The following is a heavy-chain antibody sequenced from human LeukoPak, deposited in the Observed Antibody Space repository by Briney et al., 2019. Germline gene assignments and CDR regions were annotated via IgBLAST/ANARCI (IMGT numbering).Heavy chain of an antibody. CDR3: AGDRGHCIGGICHLPVDY. V-gene: IGHV4-34*01. J-gene: IGHJ4*02. Sequence: SETLSLTCAVYGGSLSGYFWSWIRQPPGKGLEWIGEINHSGSTNYNPSLKSRVTISVDTSKNQFSLRLSSVTAADTAVYYCAGDRGHCIGGICHLPVDYWGQGTHVTVSS. CDR1: GGSLSGYF. D-gene: IGHD2-8*02. CDR2: INHSGST.